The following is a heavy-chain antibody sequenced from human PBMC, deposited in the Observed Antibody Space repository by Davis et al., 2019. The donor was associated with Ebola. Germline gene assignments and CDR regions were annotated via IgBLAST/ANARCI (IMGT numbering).Heavy chain of an antibody. D-gene: IGHD3-3*01. Sequence: GESLKISCKASGYTFTSYDINWVRQATGQGLEWMGWMNPNSANTGYAQKFQGRVTMTRNTSINTAYMELSSLRSEDTAVYYCARGKVGGKSNWFDPWGQGPLVTVSS. CDR3: ARGKVGGKSNWFDP. V-gene: IGHV1-8*01. J-gene: IGHJ5*02. CDR2: MNPNSANT. CDR1: GYTFTSYD.